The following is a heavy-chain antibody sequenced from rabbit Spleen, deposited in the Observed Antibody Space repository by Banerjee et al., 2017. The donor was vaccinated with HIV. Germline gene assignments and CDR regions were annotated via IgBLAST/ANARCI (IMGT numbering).Heavy chain of an antibody. CDR3: ARNKDGTGYGYAL. J-gene: IGHJ4*01. CDR1: GFDFSSYW. V-gene: IGHV1S47*01. CDR2: ITTGDGGT. D-gene: IGHD6-1*01. Sequence: QEQLVESGGGLVQPGGSLKLSCKASGFDFSSYWMSWVRQAPGKGLEWIGTITTGDGGTYYASWVNGRFTISSHNAQNTLYLQMNSLTAADTATYFCARNKDGTGYGYALWGQGTLVTVS.